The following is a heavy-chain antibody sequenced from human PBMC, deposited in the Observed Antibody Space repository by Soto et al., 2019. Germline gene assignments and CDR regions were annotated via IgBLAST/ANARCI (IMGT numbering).Heavy chain of an antibody. CDR2: ISYDGSNK. CDR1: GFTFSSYG. Sequence: QVQLVESGGGVVQPGRSLRLSCAASGFTFSSYGMHWVRQAPGKGLEWVAVISYDGSNKYYADSVKGRFTISRDNSKNTLYLQRNSLRAEDTAVYYCAKDILTGYYNYYYYGMDVWGQGTTVTVSS. D-gene: IGHD3-9*01. J-gene: IGHJ6*02. CDR3: AKDILTGYYNYYYYGMDV. V-gene: IGHV3-30*18.